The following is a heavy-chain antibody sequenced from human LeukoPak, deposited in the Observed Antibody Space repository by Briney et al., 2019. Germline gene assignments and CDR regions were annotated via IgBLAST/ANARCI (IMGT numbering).Heavy chain of an antibody. V-gene: IGHV3-30*18. Sequence: PGGSLRLSCAVSGFDFSDYGVHWVRQAPGKGLEWVAVIAYDGSYAYYADSVKGRFTISRDNSKNTLFLQMNSLRPEDTAVYYCAKSISGWYVPPSDWGQGTLVTVSS. CDR2: IAYDGSYA. CDR3: AKSISGWYVPPSD. J-gene: IGHJ4*02. CDR1: GFDFSDYG. D-gene: IGHD6-19*01.